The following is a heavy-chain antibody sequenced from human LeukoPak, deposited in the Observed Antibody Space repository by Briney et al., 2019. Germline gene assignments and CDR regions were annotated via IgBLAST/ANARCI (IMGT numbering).Heavy chain of an antibody. CDR3: AKDDGGEYHLFDS. V-gene: IGHV3-53*01. J-gene: IGHJ4*02. D-gene: IGHD3-16*01. CDR2: IYSGGST. Sequence: GGSLRLSCAAPGFTVSSNYMSWVRQAPGKGLEWVSVIYSGGSTYYADSVKGRFTISRDNSKNTLYLQMNSLTVEDTAVYYCAKDDGGEYHLFDSWGQGTLVTVSS. CDR1: GFTVSSNY.